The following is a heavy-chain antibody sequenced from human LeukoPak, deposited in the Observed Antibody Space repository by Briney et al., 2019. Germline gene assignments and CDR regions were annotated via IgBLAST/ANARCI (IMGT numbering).Heavy chain of an antibody. CDR1: GYTFTNYD. CDR3: TRGLKGNYYSGSGTYRWFAP. D-gene: IGHD3-10*01. Sequence: GASVKVSCKASGYTFTNYDVNWVRQATGQGLEWMGWMNPKSNNRGYAQKFQGRVTITTDTSISTAYMELSSLRPDDTAVYYCTRGLKGNYYSGSGTYRWFAPWGQGTLVTVSS. V-gene: IGHV1-8*03. CDR2: MNPKSNNR. J-gene: IGHJ5*02.